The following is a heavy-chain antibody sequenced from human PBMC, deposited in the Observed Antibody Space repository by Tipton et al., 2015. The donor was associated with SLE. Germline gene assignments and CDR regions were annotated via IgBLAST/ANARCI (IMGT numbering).Heavy chain of an antibody. V-gene: IGHV3-48*03. CDR1: GFTFSSYE. J-gene: IGHJ4*02. D-gene: IGHD6-13*01. Sequence: QLVQSGGGLVQPGGSLRLSCAASGFTFSSYEMNWVRQAPGKGLEWVSYISSSGSTIYYADSVKGRFTISRDNAKNSLYLQMNSLRAEDTAVYYCARDSQGSSSGGTDYWGQGTLVTVSS. CDR2: ISSSGSTI. CDR3: ARDSQGSSSGGTDY.